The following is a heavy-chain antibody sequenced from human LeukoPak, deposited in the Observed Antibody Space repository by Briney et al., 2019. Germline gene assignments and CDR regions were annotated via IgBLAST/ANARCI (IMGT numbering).Heavy chain of an antibody. CDR1: GFIFSNYG. J-gene: IGHJ6*02. CDR2: ISASGSAT. D-gene: IGHD3-16*01. CDR3: ARNQQLGGHSYYYYGMDV. Sequence: GGSLRLSCAASGFIFSNYGMNWVRQAPGKGLEWVAAISASGSATSYADSVKGRFTISRDNSKNTLYLQTNSLRADDTAIYYCARNQQLGGHSYYYYGMDVWGQGTTVTVSS. V-gene: IGHV3-23*01.